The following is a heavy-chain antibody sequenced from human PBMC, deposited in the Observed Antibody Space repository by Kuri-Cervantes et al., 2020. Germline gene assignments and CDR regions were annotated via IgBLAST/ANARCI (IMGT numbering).Heavy chain of an antibody. V-gene: IGHV4-31*03. CDR3: ARERRLWFGEITGMDV. J-gene: IGHJ6*02. CDR2: IYYSGST. CDR1: AGSISSGGYY. Sequence: SETLSLTCTVSAGSISSGGYYWSWIRQHPGNGLEWIGYIYYSGSTYYNPSLKRRVTVTVDTSKNQFSLTRSSVTAADTAVYYCARERRLWFGEITGMDVWGQGTTVTVSS. D-gene: IGHD3-10*01.